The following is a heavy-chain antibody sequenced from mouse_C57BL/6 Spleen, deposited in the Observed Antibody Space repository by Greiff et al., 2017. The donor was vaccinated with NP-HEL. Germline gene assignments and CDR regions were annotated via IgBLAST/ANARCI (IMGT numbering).Heavy chain of an antibody. J-gene: IGHJ4*01. CDR2: IYPRSGNT. D-gene: IGHD1-1*01. Sequence: QVQLKESGAELARPGASVKLSCKASGYTFTSYGISWVKQRTGQGLEWIGEIYPRSGNTYYNEKFKGKATLTADKSSSTAYMELRSLTSEDSAVYFCARGGGYGSSYGDYWGQRTSVTVSS. CDR3: ARGGGYGSSYGDY. CDR1: GYTFTSYG. V-gene: IGHV1-81*01.